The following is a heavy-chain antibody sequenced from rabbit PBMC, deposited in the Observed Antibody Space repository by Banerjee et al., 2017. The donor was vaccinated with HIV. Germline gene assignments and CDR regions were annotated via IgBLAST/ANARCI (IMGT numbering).Heavy chain of an antibody. CDR2: IVTNSGST. J-gene: IGHJ4*01. V-gene: IGHV1S43*01. CDR3: ARGVYAGSSSYTGFDFNL. D-gene: IGHD8-1*01. Sequence: QEQLEESGGGLVKPEGSLTLTCTASGFSFSSYYYMCWVRQAPGKGLELIACIVTNSGSTWYASWVNGRFTISRSTSLNTVDLKMTSLTAADTATYFCARGVYAGSSSYTGFDFNLWGPGTLVTVS. CDR1: GFSFSSYYY.